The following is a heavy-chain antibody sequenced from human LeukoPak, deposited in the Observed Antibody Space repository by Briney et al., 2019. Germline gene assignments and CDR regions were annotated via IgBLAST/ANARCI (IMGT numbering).Heavy chain of an antibody. D-gene: IGHD6-13*01. J-gene: IGHJ4*02. CDR1: GYTFTGYY. Sequence: GASVKVSCKTSGYTFTGYYMHWVRQAPGHGLEWMGWINPNSGGTKYAQKYQGRVTMTRDTSISTAYMELSRLTSDDTAVYYCARDLPAQGAAAGSGVDYWGQGTLVTVSS. CDR2: INPNSGGT. V-gene: IGHV1-2*02. CDR3: ARDLPAQGAAAGSGVDY.